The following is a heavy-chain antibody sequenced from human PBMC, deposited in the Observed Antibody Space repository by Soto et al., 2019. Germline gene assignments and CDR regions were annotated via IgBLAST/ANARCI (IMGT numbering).Heavy chain of an antibody. D-gene: IGHD1-1*01. Sequence: WETLTLSCTVSGFSFSDAGMHWVWQPSGTGKEWVGRMRSKANRYATAYAASVKDRFTVSRDDSKNTVYLPMNSLYIDATAVYYCARSTGTGIDYWGQGTLVTVSS. CDR3: ARSTGTGIDY. J-gene: IGHJ4*02. V-gene: IGHV3-73*01. CDR2: MRSKANRYAT. CDR1: GFSFSDAG.